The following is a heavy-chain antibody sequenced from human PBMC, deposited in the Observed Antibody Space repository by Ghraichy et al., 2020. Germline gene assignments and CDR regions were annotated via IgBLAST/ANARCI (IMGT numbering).Heavy chain of an antibody. CDR2: INSDGSST. CDR1: GFTFSSYW. J-gene: IGHJ4*02. Sequence: GESLNISCAASGFTFSSYWMHWVRQAPGKGLVWVSRINSDGSSTSYADSVKGRFTISRDNAKNTLYLQMNSLRAEDTAVYYCARADILTGYYSHAVDYWGQGTLVTVSS. V-gene: IGHV3-74*01. D-gene: IGHD3-9*01. CDR3: ARADILTGYYSHAVDY.